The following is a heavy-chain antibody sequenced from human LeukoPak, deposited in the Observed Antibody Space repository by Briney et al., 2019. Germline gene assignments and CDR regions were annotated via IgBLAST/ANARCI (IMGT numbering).Heavy chain of an antibody. CDR1: GFTFSSYG. V-gene: IGHV3-30*03. D-gene: IGHD4-17*01. CDR3: AGDFDIPPDYGDPY. Sequence: GGSLRLSCAASGFTFSSYGMHWVRQAPGKGLEWVAVISYDGSNKYYADSVKGRFTISRDNSKNTLYLQMNSLRAEDTAVYYCAGDFDIPPDYGDPYWGQGTLVTVSS. J-gene: IGHJ4*02. CDR2: ISYDGSNK.